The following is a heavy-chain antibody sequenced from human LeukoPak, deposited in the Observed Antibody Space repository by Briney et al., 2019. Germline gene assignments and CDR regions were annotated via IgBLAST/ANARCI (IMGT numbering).Heavy chain of an antibody. Sequence: VQPGGSLILSCAASGFTFSSYWMSWVRQAPGKGLEWVANIKQDGSEKYYVDSVKGRFTISRDNTKNSLYLQMNSLRAEDTAVYYCASHPYDILTGYYKYYFDYWGQGTLVTVSS. CDR1: GFTFSSYW. D-gene: IGHD3-9*01. CDR2: IKQDGSEK. CDR3: ASHPYDILTGYYKYYFDY. J-gene: IGHJ4*02. V-gene: IGHV3-7*03.